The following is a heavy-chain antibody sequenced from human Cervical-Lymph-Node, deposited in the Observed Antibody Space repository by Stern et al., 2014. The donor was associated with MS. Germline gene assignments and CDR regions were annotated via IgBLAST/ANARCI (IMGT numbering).Heavy chain of an antibody. CDR1: GFTFSSSS. D-gene: IGHD4-17*01. CDR2: ISTSSSTI. CDR3: ASDTYGDFEY. V-gene: IGHV3-48*02. J-gene: IGHJ4*02. Sequence: EVQLVESGGGLVQPGGSLRLSCAASGFTFSSSSISWVRQAPGKGLEWISYISTSSSTIYYADSVKGRFTISRDNAKNSLYLQMNSLRDEDTAVYYCASDTYGDFEYWGQGTLVTVSS.